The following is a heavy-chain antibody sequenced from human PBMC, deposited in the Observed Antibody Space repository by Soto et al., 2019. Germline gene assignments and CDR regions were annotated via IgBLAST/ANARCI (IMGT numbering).Heavy chain of an antibody. CDR3: AKVYESRQLVTGGRFDS. V-gene: IGHV3-9*01. J-gene: IGHJ4*02. Sequence: GGSLSLSCAGSGFSFGDYAMHWVRQAPGKGLEWVSSISYHSGSIGYAGSVKGRFTISRDNAKSTLYLQMDSLRSEDTALYYCAKVYESRQLVTGGRFDSWGQGTLVTVSS. D-gene: IGHD6-13*01. CDR1: GFSFGDYA. CDR2: ISYHSGSI.